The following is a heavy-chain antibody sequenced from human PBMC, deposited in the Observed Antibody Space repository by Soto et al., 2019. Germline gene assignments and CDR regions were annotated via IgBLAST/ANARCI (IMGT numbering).Heavy chain of an antibody. CDR1: RGSISDYY. D-gene: IGHD3-22*01. CDR3: ARVGSGGYSNNWFDP. Sequence: SETLSLACTVSRGSISDYYWGWIRQPPGKGLEWVGYFYDSGSTKYNPSLKSRVTISVDTSKNQISLEMKSVTVADTAVYYCARVGSGGYSNNWFDPWGQGTLVTVSS. V-gene: IGHV4-59*01. CDR2: FYDSGST. J-gene: IGHJ5*02.